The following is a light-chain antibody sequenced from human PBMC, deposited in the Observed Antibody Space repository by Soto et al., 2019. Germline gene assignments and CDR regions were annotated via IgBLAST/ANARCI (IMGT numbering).Light chain of an antibody. J-gene: IGLJ1*01. Sequence: QSVLTQPASVSGSPGQSITISCTGTSSDVGGYNYVSWYQQHPGKAPKLMIYDVSNRTSGVSNRFSGSKSGNTASLTISGLQAEDETDYYCSSYTSSSLGVFGTGTKVTVL. V-gene: IGLV2-14*01. CDR2: DVS. CDR3: SSYTSSSLGV. CDR1: SSDVGGYNY.